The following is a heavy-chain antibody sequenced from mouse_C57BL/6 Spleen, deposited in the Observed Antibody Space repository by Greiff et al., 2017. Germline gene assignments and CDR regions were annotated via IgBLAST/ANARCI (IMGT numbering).Heavy chain of an antibody. D-gene: IGHD1-1*01. CDR1: GYTFTDSE. J-gene: IGHJ2*01. Sequence: VQLQQSGAELVRPGASVTLSCKASGYTFTDSEMLWVKQTPVHGLEWFGAIDPETGGTASNQKFKGKAILTADKTSSTAYMGLRSLTSADSAVYCCTNPYYYGSSDYWGQGTTLTVSS. CDR3: TNPYYYGSSDY. V-gene: IGHV1-15*01. CDR2: IDPETGGT.